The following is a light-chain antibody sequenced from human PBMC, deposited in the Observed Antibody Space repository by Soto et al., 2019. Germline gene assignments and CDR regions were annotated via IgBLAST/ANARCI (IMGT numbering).Light chain of an antibody. CDR3: QQRSNWPST. CDR2: DAS. V-gene: IGKV3-11*01. CDR1: QSVSSY. Sequence: EIVLTQSPATLSLSPGERAILSCRASQSVSSYLSWYQQKPGQAPRLLIYDASTRATGIPARFSGSGSGTDFTLTITSLEPEDFAVYYCQQRSNWPSTFGGGTKVDIK. J-gene: IGKJ4*01.